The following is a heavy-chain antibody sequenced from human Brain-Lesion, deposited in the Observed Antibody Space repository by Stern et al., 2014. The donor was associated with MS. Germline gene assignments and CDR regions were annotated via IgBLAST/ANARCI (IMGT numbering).Heavy chain of an antibody. Sequence: VQLVQSGPGLVKPSQTLSLSCTVSGGSISSGGYYWSWIRQPAGKGLEWIGRIFKSGSTSYNPSLKSRGTISIDTPKTQFSLRLNPMTAADTAVYYCARGRVVPGFQYYATDVWGQGTTVIVSS. CDR1: GGSISSGGYY. J-gene: IGHJ6*02. CDR2: IFKSGST. V-gene: IGHV4-61*02. CDR3: ARGRVVPGFQYYATDV. D-gene: IGHD2-2*01.